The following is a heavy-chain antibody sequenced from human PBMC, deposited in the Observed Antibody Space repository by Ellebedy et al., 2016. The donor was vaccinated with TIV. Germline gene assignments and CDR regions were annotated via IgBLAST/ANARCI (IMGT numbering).Heavy chain of an antibody. V-gene: IGHV3-33*01. CDR2: IWYDGDNK. J-gene: IGHJ6*02. CDR1: GFTFRSYG. D-gene: IGHD2/OR15-2a*01. Sequence: GESLKISCVASGFTFRSYGMHWVRQAPDKGLEWVAVIWYDGDNKYYVDSVKGRFTISRDNSKNTLYLQMNSLRAEDTAVYYCARDSDYLAGYYYGMDVWGQGTTVTVSS. CDR3: ARDSDYLAGYYYGMDV.